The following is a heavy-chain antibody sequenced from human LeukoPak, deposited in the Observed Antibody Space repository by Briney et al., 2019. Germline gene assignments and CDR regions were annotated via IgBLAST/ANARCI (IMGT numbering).Heavy chain of an antibody. Sequence: PGGSLRLSCAASGFTFSSYSMNWVRQAPGKGLEWVSSISTSSGYIYYADSMKGRFTISRDNAKNSLYLQMNGLTAEDTAVYYCASTGGYSYGYSYCGQGTLVTVSS. CDR3: ASTGGYSYGYSY. J-gene: IGHJ4*02. CDR2: ISTSSGYI. V-gene: IGHV3-21*01. CDR1: GFTFSSYS. D-gene: IGHD5-18*01.